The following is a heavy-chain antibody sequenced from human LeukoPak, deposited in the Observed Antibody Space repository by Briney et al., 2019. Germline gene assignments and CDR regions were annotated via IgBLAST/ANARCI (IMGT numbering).Heavy chain of an antibody. V-gene: IGHV1-8*03. J-gene: IGHJ5*02. CDR2: LNPDSGNT. CDR3: ARMTAAGTINWFDP. D-gene: IGHD6-13*01. CDR1: GYTFNNYD. Sequence: ASVKVSCKASGYTFNNYDINWVRQATGHGLEWMGWLNPDSGNTGYAQKFQDRVTITRNTSIGTAYMELSSLRSEDTAVYYCARMTAAGTINWFDPWGQGTLVTVSS.